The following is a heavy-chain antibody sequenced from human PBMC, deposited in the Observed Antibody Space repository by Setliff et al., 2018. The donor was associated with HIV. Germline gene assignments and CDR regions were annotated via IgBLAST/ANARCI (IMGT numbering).Heavy chain of an antibody. J-gene: IGHJ5*02. Sequence: SETLSLTCTVSGGSISSGSYYWSWIRQPAGKGLEWIGRIFSSGSTSYNPSLKSRVTISVDTSRNQFSLNLTSVTAADTAVYYCARDHIAAPGMGFDPWGRGTLVTVSS. CDR2: IFSSGST. V-gene: IGHV4-61*02. D-gene: IGHD6-13*01. CDR1: GGSISSGSYY. CDR3: ARDHIAAPGMGFDP.